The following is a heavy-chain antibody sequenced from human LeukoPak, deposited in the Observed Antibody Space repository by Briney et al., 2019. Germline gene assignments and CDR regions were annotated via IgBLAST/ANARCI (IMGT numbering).Heavy chain of an antibody. Sequence: GSLRLSCTCSGFNLSDYWMTWARQASGKGLEWVANLRPDGSDKYYVDSVKGRFTISRDNAKKLVYLQMNSLRAEDTAVYYCARDAYDDASESWGQGTLVTVSS. D-gene: IGHD3-3*01. V-gene: IGHV3-7*01. CDR1: GFNLSDYW. CDR3: ARDAYDDASES. J-gene: IGHJ5*02. CDR2: LRPDGSDK.